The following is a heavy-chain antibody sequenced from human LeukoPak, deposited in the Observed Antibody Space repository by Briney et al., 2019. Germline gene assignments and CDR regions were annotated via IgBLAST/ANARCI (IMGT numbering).Heavy chain of an antibody. J-gene: IGHJ3*02. Sequence: SETLSLTCTVSGGSISSYYWSWIWQPPGKGLDCIGYIYYSGTTNYNPSLKSRVTISLDTSKNQFSLKLTSVTAADTAVYYCARDSPRGIAAAGTKYDAFDIWGQGTMVTVSS. V-gene: IGHV4-59*12. CDR1: GGSISSYY. CDR3: ARDSPRGIAAAGTKYDAFDI. CDR2: IYYSGTT. D-gene: IGHD6-13*01.